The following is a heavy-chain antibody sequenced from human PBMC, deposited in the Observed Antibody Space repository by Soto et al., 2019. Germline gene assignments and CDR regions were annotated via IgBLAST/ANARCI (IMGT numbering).Heavy chain of an antibody. CDR1: GFTFTSSA. CDR3: AADRTDCGGDCYVD. Sequence: QMQLVQSGPEVKKPGTAVKVSCKASGFTFTSSAVPWVRQARGPRLEWIGWIVVGSGNSNYAQRFQERVTITRDRSTSTVYMELSSLRSEDTAVYYCAADRTDCGGDCYVDWGQGTLVTVSS. V-gene: IGHV1-58*01. CDR2: IVVGSGNS. J-gene: IGHJ4*02. D-gene: IGHD2-21*02.